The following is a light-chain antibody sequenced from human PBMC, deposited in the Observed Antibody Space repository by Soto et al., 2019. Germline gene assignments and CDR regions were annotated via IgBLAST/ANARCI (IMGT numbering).Light chain of an antibody. CDR1: ESVRGSN. Sequence: EIVLTQSPGTLSLSPGERATLSCRASESVRGSNLVWYQQKPGQAPRLLIYGVSNRATGTPDRFSGSGSGKDFSLNIRRMEAEDFAVYYCQHYGSSLWTFGQGTKV. V-gene: IGKV3-20*01. J-gene: IGKJ1*01. CDR3: QHYGSSLWT. CDR2: GVS.